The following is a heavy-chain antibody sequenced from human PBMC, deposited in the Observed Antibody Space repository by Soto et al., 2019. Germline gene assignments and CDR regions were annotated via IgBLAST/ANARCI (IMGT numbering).Heavy chain of an antibody. D-gene: IGHD2-2*02. J-gene: IGHJ6*02. CDR1: GYTFTSYG. CDR2: ISAYNGNT. CDR3: ARDNRVVPAAIRDGGYYYYGMDV. V-gene: IGHV1-18*01. Sequence: ASVKVSCKASGYTFTSYGISWVRQAPGQGLEWMGWISAYNGNTNYAQKLQGRVTMTTDTSTSTAYMELRSLRSDDTAVYYCARDNRVVPAAIRDGGYYYYGMDVWGQGTTVTVSS.